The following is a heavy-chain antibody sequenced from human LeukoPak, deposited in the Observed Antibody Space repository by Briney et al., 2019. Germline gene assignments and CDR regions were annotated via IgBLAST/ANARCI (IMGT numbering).Heavy chain of an antibody. CDR1: GFTFSSYA. V-gene: IGHV3-30-3*01. Sequence: GGSLILSCAASGFTFSSYAMHWVRQAPGKGLEWVAVISYDGSNKYYADSVKGRFTISRDNSKNTLYLQMNSLRAEDTAVYYCARLQGIAAAKDYWGQGTLVTVSS. D-gene: IGHD6-13*01. CDR3: ARLQGIAAAKDY. CDR2: ISYDGSNK. J-gene: IGHJ4*02.